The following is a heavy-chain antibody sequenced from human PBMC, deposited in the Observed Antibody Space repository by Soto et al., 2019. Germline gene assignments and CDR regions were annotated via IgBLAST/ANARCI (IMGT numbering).Heavy chain of an antibody. D-gene: IGHD2-21*01. CDR2: IYHTGET. V-gene: IGHV4-39*01. J-gene: IGHJ1*01. Sequence: SETLSLTCRVSGGYISGSDYYWGWIRQSPGKGLEWIGSIYHTGETYYKSSLKSRISISVDTAKNQFYLQLRSLTAADTAVYYCASKGDRIWGQGTQVTVSS. CDR1: GGYISGSDYY. CDR3: ASKGDRI.